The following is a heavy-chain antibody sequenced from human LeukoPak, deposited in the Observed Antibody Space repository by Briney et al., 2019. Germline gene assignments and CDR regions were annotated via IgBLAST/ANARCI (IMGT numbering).Heavy chain of an antibody. D-gene: IGHD3-10*01. CDR2: ISSSRGIK. V-gene: IGHV3-48*01. Sequence: GGSLRLSCAASGFTFSSYNMIWVRQAPGKGLEWVPYISSSRGIKYYADSVKGRFTISRDNAKNSLFLQMNSLRAEDTAVYYCARELHDYYYMDVWGKGTTITVSS. CDR1: GFTFSSYN. CDR3: ARELHDYYYMDV. J-gene: IGHJ6*03.